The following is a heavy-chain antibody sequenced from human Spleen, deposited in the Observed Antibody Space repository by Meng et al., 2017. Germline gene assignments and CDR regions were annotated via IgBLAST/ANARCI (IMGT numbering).Heavy chain of an antibody. CDR3: VRAQLLWFGELKSPFDF. D-gene: IGHD3-10*01. J-gene: IGHJ4*02. Sequence: GGSLRLSCAASGFTFSSYAIHWVRQAPGKGLEWVAVISYDGSRKYYADSVKGRFTISRDNSNDTLYLQMNSLRVEDPAVYYCVRAQLLWFGELKSPFDFWGQGTQVTVSS. V-gene: IGHV3-30*01. CDR1: GFTFSSYA. CDR2: ISYDGSRK.